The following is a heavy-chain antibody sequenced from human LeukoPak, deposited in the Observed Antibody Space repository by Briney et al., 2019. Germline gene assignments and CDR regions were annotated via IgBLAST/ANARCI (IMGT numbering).Heavy chain of an antibody. J-gene: IGHJ4*02. CDR2: ISGSGAST. D-gene: IGHD5-18*01. CDR3: ANALDPVDTTMGQ. Sequence: PGGSLRLSCLTSEFTFSTNAMSWFRRAPGRGLEGFSGISGSGASTYYADSVTGRFTISRDNSKNTLYLQMNSLRTEDTAVYYCANALDPVDTTMGQWGQGALVTVSS. V-gene: IGHV3-23*01. CDR1: EFTFSTNA.